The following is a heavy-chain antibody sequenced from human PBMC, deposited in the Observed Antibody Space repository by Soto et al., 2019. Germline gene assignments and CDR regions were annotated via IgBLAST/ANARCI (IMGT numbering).Heavy chain of an antibody. Sequence: ASVKVSCKASGYTFNTYGITWVRQAPGQGLEWMAWINAYNGSTLYAKNLQGRVTMTTDTSTSTAYMEMRSLTSADTAVYYCARDRDRVADFWGQGTMVTVSS. CDR1: GYTFNTYG. CDR3: ARDRDRVADF. V-gene: IGHV1-18*01. J-gene: IGHJ3*01. D-gene: IGHD5-12*01. CDR2: INAYNGST.